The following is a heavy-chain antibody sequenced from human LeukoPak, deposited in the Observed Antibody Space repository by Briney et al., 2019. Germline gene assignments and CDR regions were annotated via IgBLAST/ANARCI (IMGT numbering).Heavy chain of an antibody. CDR1: GYTLTELS. V-gene: IGHV1-24*01. CDR3: ARDGHRRYYYDSSSREHAFDI. Sequence: ASVKVSCKVSGYTLTELSMHWVRQAPGKGLEWMGGFDPEDGETIYAQKFQGRVTMTTDTSTSTAYMELRSLRSDDTAVYYCARDGHRRYYYDSSSREHAFDIWGQGTMVTVSS. J-gene: IGHJ3*02. CDR2: FDPEDGET. D-gene: IGHD3-22*01.